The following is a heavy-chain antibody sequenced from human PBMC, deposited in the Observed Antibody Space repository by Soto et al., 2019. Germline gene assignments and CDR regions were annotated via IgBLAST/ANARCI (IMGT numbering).Heavy chain of an antibody. Sequence: QVQLVQSGAEVKKTGVSVKVSWKASGGTFSTYVISWVRQAPGQGLEWMGGIIPVFATTTYAQKCQGRVKTNADDSTRKGYMELNSLRSEDTAVYYCARCRIAGAATDFYYYGMDVWGQGTSVTVSS. D-gene: IGHD1-26*01. CDR3: ARCRIAGAATDFYYYGMDV. CDR1: GGTFSTYV. V-gene: IGHV1-69*12. J-gene: IGHJ6*02. CDR2: IIPVFATT.